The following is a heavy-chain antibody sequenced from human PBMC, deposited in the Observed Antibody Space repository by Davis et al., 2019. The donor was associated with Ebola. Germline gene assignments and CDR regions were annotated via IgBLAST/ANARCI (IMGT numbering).Heavy chain of an antibody. J-gene: IGHJ4*02. CDR1: VYTFTGNY. D-gene: IGHD5-24*01. Sequence: SVPVSCLASVYTFTGNYIQWVRQAPGQGLEWMGRINPNSGGTNYAQKLQGRVTMTTDTSTSTAYMELRSLRSDDTAVYYCASGDGYNYPDYWGQGTLVTVSS. V-gene: IGHV1-2*06. CDR2: INPNSGGT. CDR3: ASGDGYNYPDY.